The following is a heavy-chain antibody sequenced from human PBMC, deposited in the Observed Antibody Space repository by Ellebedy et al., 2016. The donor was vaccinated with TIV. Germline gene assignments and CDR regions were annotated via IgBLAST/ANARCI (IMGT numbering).Heavy chain of an antibody. CDR3: ARTSTMVRGALDY. CDR2: FQYSGTT. Sequence: GSLRLXXTVSDGSIRSYHWSWIRQSPGKGLEWIGYFQYSGTTNYNPSLKSRLSISVDTSKNQFSLNLSSVTAADTGVYYCARTSTMVRGALDYWGQGTLVTVSS. CDR1: DGSIRSYH. J-gene: IGHJ4*02. D-gene: IGHD3-10*01. V-gene: IGHV4-59*01.